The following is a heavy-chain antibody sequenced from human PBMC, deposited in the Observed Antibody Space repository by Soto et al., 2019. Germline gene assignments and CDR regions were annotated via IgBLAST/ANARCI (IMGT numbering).Heavy chain of an antibody. CDR2: FDPEDGET. D-gene: IGHD3-22*01. CDR1: GYTLTELS. Sequence: GASVKVSCKVAGYTLTELSMHWVRQAPGKGLEWMGGFDPEDGETIYAQKFQGRVTMTEDTSTDTAYMELSSLRSEDTAVYYCATIRSSGYSYYGVFDRGTGWFDPWGQGTLVTVSS. CDR3: ATIRSSGYSYYGVFDRGTGWFDP. V-gene: IGHV1-24*01. J-gene: IGHJ5*02.